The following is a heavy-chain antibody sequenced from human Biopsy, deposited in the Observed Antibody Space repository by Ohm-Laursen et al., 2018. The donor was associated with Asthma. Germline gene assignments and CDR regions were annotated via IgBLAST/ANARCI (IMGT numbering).Heavy chain of an antibody. Sequence: SDTLSLTCSVYGGSISSFYWSWIRQSPEKGLEWMGYVYWTGSTNYNPSLKSRITMSVDTSKNRMFLELTSVTAAGTAIYYCVRAVRNEQWLAPFDYWGQGKPVTVS. CDR3: VRAVRNEQWLAPFDY. V-gene: IGHV4-59*07. J-gene: IGHJ4*02. D-gene: IGHD6-19*01. CDR1: GGSISSFY. CDR2: VYWTGST.